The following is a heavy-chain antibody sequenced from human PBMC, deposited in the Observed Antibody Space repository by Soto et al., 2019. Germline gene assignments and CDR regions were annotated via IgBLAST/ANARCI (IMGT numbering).Heavy chain of an antibody. D-gene: IGHD7-27*01. CDR1: GFALSGYR. CDR3: ARSVGTGGAFDI. CDR2: ISSTSSYI. V-gene: IGHV3-21*01. J-gene: IGHJ3*02. Sequence: PGGSLRLSCAASGFALSGYRMNWVRQAPGKGLEWVSSISSTSSYIYYADSVKGRFTISRDNAKNSLYLQMNGLRAEDTAVFYCARSVGTGGAFDIWGRGTMVTVSS.